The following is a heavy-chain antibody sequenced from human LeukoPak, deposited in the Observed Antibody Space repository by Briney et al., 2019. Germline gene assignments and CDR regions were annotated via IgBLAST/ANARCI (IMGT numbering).Heavy chain of an antibody. V-gene: IGHV1-69*04. CDR1: GGTFSSYA. J-gene: IGHJ3*02. Sequence: SVKVSCKASGGTFSSYAISWVRQAPGQGLEWMGRIIPILGIANYAQKFQGRVTITADKSTSTAYMELSSLRSEDTAVYYCAKELMVGSPAFDIWGQGTMVTVSS. D-gene: IGHD2-8*01. CDR3: AKELMVGSPAFDI. CDR2: IIPILGIA.